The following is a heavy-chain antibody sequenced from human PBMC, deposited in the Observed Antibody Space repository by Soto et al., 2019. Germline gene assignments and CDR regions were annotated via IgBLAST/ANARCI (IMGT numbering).Heavy chain of an antibody. CDR2: INRDGSKK. D-gene: IGHD6-13*01. Sequence: EVQLEESGGDLVQPGGSLRLSCAASGFTLSAYWMTWVRQAPGKGLEWVANINRDGSKKSYLDSVRGRFTISRDNVGNSRYLQMDSLRADDTALYYCARDVSAGSSSLYLDAFDIWGQGTMVTVSS. CDR1: GFTLSAYW. J-gene: IGHJ3*02. CDR3: ARDVSAGSSSLYLDAFDI. V-gene: IGHV3-7*05.